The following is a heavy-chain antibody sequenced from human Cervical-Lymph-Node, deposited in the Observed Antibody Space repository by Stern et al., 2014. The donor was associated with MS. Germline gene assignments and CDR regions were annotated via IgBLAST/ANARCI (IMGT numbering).Heavy chain of an antibody. CDR2: IEPNTGNP. Sequence: VQLVESGSELRKPGASVKGSCKASGYDFTVYAMNWVRQAPGQGLEWMGRIEPNTGNPAYAQGFKGRFVFSLDTSVSTAYLQINSLKAEDSAVYYCARLERGMDVWGQGTTVTVSS. CDR3: ARLERGMDV. V-gene: IGHV7-4-1*02. D-gene: IGHD5-24*01. J-gene: IGHJ6*02. CDR1: GYDFTVYA.